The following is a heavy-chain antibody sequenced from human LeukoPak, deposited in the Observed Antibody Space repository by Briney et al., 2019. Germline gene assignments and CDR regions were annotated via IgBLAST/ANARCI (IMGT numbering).Heavy chain of an antibody. V-gene: IGHV1-2*02. CDR2: INPNSGGT. D-gene: IGHD3-22*01. Sequence: ASVKVSCKASGYTFTGYYMHWVRQAPGQGLEWMGWINPNSGGTNYAQKFQGRVTMTRDTSISTAYMELSRLRSDDTAVYYCARVSYDSGGTEWGAFDIWGQGTMVTVSS. J-gene: IGHJ3*02. CDR3: ARVSYDSGGTEWGAFDI. CDR1: GYTFTGYY.